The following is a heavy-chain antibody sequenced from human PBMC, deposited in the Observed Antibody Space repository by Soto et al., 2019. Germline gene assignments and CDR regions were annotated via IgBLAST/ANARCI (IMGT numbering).Heavy chain of an antibody. CDR1: GYTFTSYG. D-gene: IGHD3-10*01. J-gene: IGHJ4*02. CDR3: ARVWYTMVRGVTGSDY. Sequence: ASVKVSCKASGYTFTSYGISWVRQAPGQGLEWMGWISAYNGNTNYAQKLQGRVTMTTDTSTSTAYMELRSLRSDDTAVYYCARVWYTMVRGVTGSDYWGQGTLVTVSS. CDR2: ISAYNGNT. V-gene: IGHV1-18*01.